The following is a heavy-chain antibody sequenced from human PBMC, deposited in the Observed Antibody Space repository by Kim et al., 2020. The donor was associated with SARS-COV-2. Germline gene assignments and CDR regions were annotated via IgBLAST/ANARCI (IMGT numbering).Heavy chain of an antibody. CDR1: GYTFTSYD. V-gene: IGHV1-8*01. CDR2: MNPNSGNT. D-gene: IGHD3-22*01. Sequence: ASVKVSCKASGYTFTSYDINWVQQATGQGLEWMGWMNPNSGNTGYAQKFQGRVTMTRNTSISTAYMELSSLRSEDTAVYYCARASITMIVVVIPYYYGMDVWGQGTAVTVSS. CDR3: ARASITMIVVVIPYYYGMDV. J-gene: IGHJ6*02.